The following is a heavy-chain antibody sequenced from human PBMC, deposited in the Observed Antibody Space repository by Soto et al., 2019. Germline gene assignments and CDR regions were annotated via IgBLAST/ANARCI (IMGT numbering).Heavy chain of an antibody. D-gene: IGHD6-19*01. CDR2: IWYDGSNK. V-gene: IGHV3-33*01. Sequence: PGGSLRLSCAASGFTFSSYGMHWVRQAPGKGLEWVAVIWYDGSNKYYADSVKGRFTISRDNSKNTLYLQMHSLRAEDTAVYYSARPTVAGEDYYYYYGMDVCGQGTKVTV. J-gene: IGHJ6*02. CDR3: ARPTVAGEDYYYYYGMDV. CDR1: GFTFSSYG.